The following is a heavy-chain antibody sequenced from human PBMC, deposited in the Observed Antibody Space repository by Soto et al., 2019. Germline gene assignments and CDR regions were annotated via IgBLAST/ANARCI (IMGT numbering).Heavy chain of an antibody. CDR2: IKKDGSEE. Sequence: DVLLVESGGGLVQPGGSLRLSCAGSGFTFSRHWMTWVRQAPGKGLEWVANIKKDGSEEYYVDSVKGRFTISRDNAKSSLFLQMNSLRAEDTAVYYCARGPDYGSWVDYFDPWGQGTLVTVSP. V-gene: IGHV3-7*04. CDR1: GFTFSRHW. CDR3: ARGPDYGSWVDYFDP. D-gene: IGHD4-17*01. J-gene: IGHJ5*02.